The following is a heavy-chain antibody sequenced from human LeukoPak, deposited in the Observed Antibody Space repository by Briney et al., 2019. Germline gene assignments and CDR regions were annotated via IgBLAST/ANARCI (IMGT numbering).Heavy chain of an antibody. CDR3: VRDLNYGSGSYNDY. CDR2: ISWNSGSI. Sequence: PGGSLRLSCAASGFTFDDYAMHWVRQAPGKGLEWVSGISWNSGSIGYADSVKGRFTISRDNAKNSLYLQMNSLRAEDTAVYYCVRDLNYGSGSYNDYWGQGALVTVSS. D-gene: IGHD3-10*01. V-gene: IGHV3-9*01. J-gene: IGHJ4*02. CDR1: GFTFDDYA.